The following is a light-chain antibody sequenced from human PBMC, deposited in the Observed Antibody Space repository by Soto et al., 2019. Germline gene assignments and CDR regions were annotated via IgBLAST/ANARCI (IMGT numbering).Light chain of an antibody. J-gene: IGKJ1*01. V-gene: IGKV3-20*01. CDR3: GQFVSAPPRT. CDR1: QSVSSTF. CDR2: GVS. Sequence: EIVLTQSPGTLSLSPGERATLSCRASQSVSSTFLARYQQKPGQAPRLLIFGVSKRATGIPDRFSGSGSGTDFTITISRLEPEDFAVYFCGQFVSAPPRTFGQGTKVEIK.